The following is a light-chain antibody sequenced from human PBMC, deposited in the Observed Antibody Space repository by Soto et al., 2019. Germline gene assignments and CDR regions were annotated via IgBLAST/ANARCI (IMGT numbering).Light chain of an antibody. Sequence: QSVLTQPASVSGSPGQSITISCTGPSSDVGGYNYVSWYQQHPGKAPKLMIYDVSNRPSGVSNRFSGSKSGNTASLTISGLQAEDDADYYCSSYTSSSTLGVFGTGTKLTVL. J-gene: IGLJ1*01. V-gene: IGLV2-14*01. CDR1: SSDVGGYNY. CDR2: DVS. CDR3: SSYTSSSTLGV.